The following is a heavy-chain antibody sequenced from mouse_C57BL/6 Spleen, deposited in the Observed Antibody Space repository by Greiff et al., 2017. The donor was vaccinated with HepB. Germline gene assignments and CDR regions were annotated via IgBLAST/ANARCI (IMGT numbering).Heavy chain of an antibody. D-gene: IGHD2-4*01. CDR2: INPGSGGT. V-gene: IGHV1-54*01. Sequence: QVQLQQSGAELVRPGTSVKVSCKASGYAFTNYLIEWVKQRPGQGLEWIGVINPGSGGTNYNEKFKGKATLTADKSSSTAYMQLSSLTSEDSAVYFCARSRYDYDVDYWGQGTTLTVSS. J-gene: IGHJ2*01. CDR3: ARSRYDYDVDY. CDR1: GYAFTNYL.